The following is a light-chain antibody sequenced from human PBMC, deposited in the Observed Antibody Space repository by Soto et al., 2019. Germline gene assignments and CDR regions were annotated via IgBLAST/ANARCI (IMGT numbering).Light chain of an antibody. CDR1: QSVSSRF. V-gene: IGKV3-20*01. CDR2: GAS. CDR3: QQYGSSPYT. J-gene: IGKJ2*01. Sequence: EMVLTQSPGTLSLSPGERATLSCRASQSVSSRFLAWYQQKPGQAPRLLMYGASNRATGIADRFRRTESGTDVTLAITRLEPEDFTVYYCQQYGSSPYTFGLGTKLESK.